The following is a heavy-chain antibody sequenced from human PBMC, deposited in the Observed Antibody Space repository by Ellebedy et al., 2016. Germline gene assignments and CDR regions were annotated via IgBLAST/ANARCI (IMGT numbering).Heavy chain of an antibody. V-gene: IGHV3-64*02. Sequence: GGSLRLSXAASGFTFSSYAMHWVRQAPGKGLEYVSAISSNGGSTYYADSVKGRFTISRDNSKNTLYLQMGSLRAEDMAVYYWARGQGGATLGGGSDYYYGMDVWGQGTTVTVSS. D-gene: IGHD1-26*01. CDR1: GFTFSSYA. CDR2: ISSNGGST. J-gene: IGHJ6*02. CDR3: ARGQGGATLGGGSDYYYGMDV.